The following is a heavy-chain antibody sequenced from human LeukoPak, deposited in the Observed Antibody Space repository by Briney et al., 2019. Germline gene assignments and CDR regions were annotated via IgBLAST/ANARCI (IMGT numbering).Heavy chain of an antibody. Sequence: GGSLRLSCAASGFTLSDYYMSWIRQAPGKGLEGVSYISNTDNIIYYADSGKGRFTISRDNAKISLYLQMNSLRAEDTAVYYCARGGGAFDYWGQGTLVTVSS. CDR2: ISNTDNII. J-gene: IGHJ4*02. CDR3: ARGGGAFDY. CDR1: GFTLSDYY. D-gene: IGHD4-17*01. V-gene: IGHV3-11*01.